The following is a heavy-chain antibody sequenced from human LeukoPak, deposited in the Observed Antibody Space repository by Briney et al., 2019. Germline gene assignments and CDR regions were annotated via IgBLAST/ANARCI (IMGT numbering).Heavy chain of an antibody. V-gene: IGHV4-59*01. D-gene: IGHD3-22*01. CDR2: IYYSGST. Sequence: SETLSLTCTVSGGSISSYYWSWIRQPPGKGLEWIGYIYYSGSTNYNPSLKSRVTISVDTSKNQFSLKLSSVTAADTAVYYCARVNDSTGYPYYFDYWGQGTLVTVSS. CDR1: GGSISSYY. CDR3: ARVNDSTGYPYYFDY. J-gene: IGHJ4*02.